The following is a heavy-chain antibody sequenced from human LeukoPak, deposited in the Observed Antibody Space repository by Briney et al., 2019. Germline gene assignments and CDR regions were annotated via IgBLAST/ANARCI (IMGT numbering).Heavy chain of an antibody. Sequence: PGGSLRLSCAASGFTFSGYAMNWVRQAPGRGLEWVSVISGNGGTKYYADSVKGRFTISRDNSKNTLYLQMSSLRTEDTAVYYCARDPLSELGTDYYGMDVWGQGTTVTVSS. D-gene: IGHD7-27*01. CDR1: GFTFSGYA. V-gene: IGHV3-23*01. CDR3: ARDPLSELGTDYYGMDV. J-gene: IGHJ6*02. CDR2: ISGNGGTK.